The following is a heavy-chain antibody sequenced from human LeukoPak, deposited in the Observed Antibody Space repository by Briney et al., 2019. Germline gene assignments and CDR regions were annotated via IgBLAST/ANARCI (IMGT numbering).Heavy chain of an antibody. V-gene: IGHV1-18*01. D-gene: IGHD6-19*01. Sequence: APVKVSCKASGYTFTSYGISWVRQAPGQGLEWMGWISAYNGNTNYAQKLQGRVTMTTDTSTSTAYMELRSLRSDDTAVYYCARARAYSSGWFPKDWGQGTLVTVSS. CDR2: ISAYNGNT. CDR3: ARARAYSSGWFPKD. CDR1: GYTFTSYG. J-gene: IGHJ4*02.